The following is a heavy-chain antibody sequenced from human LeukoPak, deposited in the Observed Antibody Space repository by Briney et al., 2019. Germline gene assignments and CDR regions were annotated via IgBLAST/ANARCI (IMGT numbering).Heavy chain of an antibody. CDR3: ARDRAAADLDY. J-gene: IGHJ4*02. Sequence: PGGSLRLSCAASGFTFNNYAMTWVRQAPGKGLEWVSTISDSGGSTYYADSVKGRFTISRDNSKNTLYLQMISLRVEDTAVYYCARDRAAADLDYWGQGTLVTVSS. D-gene: IGHD6-13*01. V-gene: IGHV3-23*01. CDR2: ISDSGGST. CDR1: GFTFNNYA.